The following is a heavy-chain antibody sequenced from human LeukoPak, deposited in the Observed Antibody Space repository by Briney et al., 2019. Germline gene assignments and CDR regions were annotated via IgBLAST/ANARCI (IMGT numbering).Heavy chain of an antibody. CDR3: AKGPHRVVVVVALDY. J-gene: IGHJ4*02. Sequence: GGSLRLSCAASGFTFSSYAMSWVRQAPGKGLEWVSAISGRGGSTYYADSVKGRFTISRDNSKNTLYLQMDSLRAEDTTVYYCAKGPHRVVVVVALDYWGQGTLVTVSS. CDR2: ISGRGGST. V-gene: IGHV3-23*01. D-gene: IGHD2-15*01. CDR1: GFTFSSYA.